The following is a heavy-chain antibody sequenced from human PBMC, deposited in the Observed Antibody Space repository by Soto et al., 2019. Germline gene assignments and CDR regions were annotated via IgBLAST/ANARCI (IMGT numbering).Heavy chain of an antibody. J-gene: IGHJ4*02. CDR1: GFTFSSYA. D-gene: IGHD3-22*01. CDR2: ISYDGSNK. V-gene: IGHV3-30-3*01. CDR3: ARDSGYYDSSGYLLFDY. Sequence: GSLRLSCAASGFTFSSYAMHWVRQAPGKGLEWVAVISYDGSNKYYADSVKGRLTISRDNSKNTLYLQMNSLRAEDTAVYYCARDSGYYDSSGYLLFDYWXQGTLVTVSS.